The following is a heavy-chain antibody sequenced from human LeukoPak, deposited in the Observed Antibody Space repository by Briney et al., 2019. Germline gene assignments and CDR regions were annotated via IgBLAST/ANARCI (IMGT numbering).Heavy chain of an antibody. D-gene: IGHD6-19*01. CDR1: GFTFSDAW. V-gene: IGHV3-15*01. CDR2: IKTRAGGAPT. J-gene: IGHJ4*02. Sequence: PGGSLRLSRTASGFTFSDAWMNWVRQVPGKGLEWVGRIKTRAGGAPTDYAAPVKGRFIISRDDSKNTLYLQMNSLKTEDTAIYYCCTHSSGWDWGQGALVTVSS. CDR3: CTHSSGWD.